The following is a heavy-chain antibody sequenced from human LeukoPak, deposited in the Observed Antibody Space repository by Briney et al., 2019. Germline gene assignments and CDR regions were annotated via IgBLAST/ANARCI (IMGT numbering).Heavy chain of an antibody. Sequence: SETLSLTCTVSGGSISSYYWSWIRQPRGKGLEWIGYIYYSGSTNYSPSLKSRVTISVDTSKNQFSLKLSSVTAADTAVYYCARDLWFGELSWFDPWGQGTLVTVSS. CDR3: ARDLWFGELSWFDP. CDR1: GGSISSYY. J-gene: IGHJ5*02. V-gene: IGHV4-59*01. D-gene: IGHD3-10*01. CDR2: IYYSGST.